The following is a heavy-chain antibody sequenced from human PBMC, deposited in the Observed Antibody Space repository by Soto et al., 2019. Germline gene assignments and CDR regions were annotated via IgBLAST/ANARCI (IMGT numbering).Heavy chain of an antibody. CDR2: ITPGNGDT. J-gene: IGHJ6*04. D-gene: IGHD2-2*01. CDR3: ARTECSSTSGYNYYYYGMGV. V-gene: IGHV1-3*05. CDR1: GYSFTKYG. Sequence: QVRLVQSGTEEKKPGASVKVSCQTSGYSFTKYGLHWVHQAPGQRLERMGWITPGNGDTKYSQKFQGRVTITRDTSATTAYMELSSRISDDSAVFYCARTECSSTSGYNYYYYGMGVWGEGTTVTVAS.